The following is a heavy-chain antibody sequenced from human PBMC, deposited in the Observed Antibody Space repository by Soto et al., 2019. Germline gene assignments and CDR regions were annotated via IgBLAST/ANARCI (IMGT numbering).Heavy chain of an antibody. V-gene: IGHV3-74*01. CDR3: VRDESPSPLRFLEWLLYRADGKP. J-gene: IGHJ5*02. Sequence: GGSLRLSCAASGFTLSDYYMTWIRQAPGKGLVWVSRITSDGSSTSYADSVKGRFTISRDNAKNTLYLQMNSLRAEDTAVYYCVRDESPSPLRFLEWLLYRADGKPLGQGTLVTVS. CDR2: ITSDGSST. CDR1: GFTLSDYY. D-gene: IGHD3-3*01.